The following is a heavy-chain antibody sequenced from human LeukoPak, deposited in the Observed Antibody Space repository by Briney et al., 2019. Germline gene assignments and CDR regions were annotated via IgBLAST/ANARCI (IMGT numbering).Heavy chain of an antibody. J-gene: IGHJ4*02. CDR2: INPDSGFT. V-gene: IGHV1-2*02. CDR1: GYKFTDDY. CDR3: APTAEAYTSWWKV. D-gene: IGHD3-16*01. Sequence: ASVKVSCKASGYKFTDDYMHWVRQAPGQGLEFMGWINPDSGFTNYAQKFKGRVTMTRDTSISTAYLEVGSLTSDDTAVYYCAPTAEAYTSWWKVWGQGTLVTVSS.